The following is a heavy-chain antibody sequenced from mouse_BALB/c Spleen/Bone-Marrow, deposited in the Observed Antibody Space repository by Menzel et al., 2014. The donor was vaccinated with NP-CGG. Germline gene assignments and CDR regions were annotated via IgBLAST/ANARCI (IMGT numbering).Heavy chain of an antibody. J-gene: IGHJ2*01. CDR3: ARYRLGTFFDY. V-gene: IGHV14-3*02. CDR1: GFKIKDTY. Sequence: VPLVESGAELVKPGASVKLSCTASGFKIKDTYMHWVRQRPEQGLEWIGRIDPANGDTRYDPKFQGKATITADTSSSTAYLQLSSLTSEDTAVYCCARYRLGTFFDYWSQGTTRTVSS. D-gene: IGHD2-14*01. CDR2: IDPANGDT.